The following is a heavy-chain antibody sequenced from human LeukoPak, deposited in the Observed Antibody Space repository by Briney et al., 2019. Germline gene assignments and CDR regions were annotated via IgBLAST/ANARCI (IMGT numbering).Heavy chain of an antibody. Sequence: GGSLRLSCAASGLTFNYYAMPWVRQAPGKGLEWVSSISDNDGSTYYTDSVKGRFTISRDNSKNMVFLQMTNLRAEDTAVYFCARHDSFIPYWGQGTLVTVSS. D-gene: IGHD5-18*01. V-gene: IGHV3-23*01. J-gene: IGHJ4*02. CDR2: ISDNDGST. CDR1: GLTFNYYA. CDR3: ARHDSFIPY.